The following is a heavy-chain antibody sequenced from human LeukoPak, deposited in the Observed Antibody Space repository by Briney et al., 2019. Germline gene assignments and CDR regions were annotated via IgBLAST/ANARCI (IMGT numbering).Heavy chain of an antibody. CDR3: ARDKGTSYLSSFDY. CDR1: GFTFSSYA. V-gene: IGHV3-23*01. J-gene: IGHJ4*02. CDR2: LSGSGRGGST. Sequence: GGSLRLSCAASGFTFSSYAMNWVRQAPGKGLEWVSGLSGSGRGGSTYYAASVKGRFTISRENSKNTLYLQMNSLRAADTAVYYCARDKGTSYLSSFDYWGQGTLVTVSS. D-gene: IGHD6-6*01.